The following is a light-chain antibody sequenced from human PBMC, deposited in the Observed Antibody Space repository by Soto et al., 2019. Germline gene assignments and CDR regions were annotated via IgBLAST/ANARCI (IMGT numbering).Light chain of an antibody. CDR3: ASYTSSSTSVI. V-gene: IGLV2-14*02. J-gene: IGLJ2*01. Sequence: QSALTQPASVSGSPGQSLTISCTGTSSDVESYTVVSWYQQHPGKAPKLMIYEGTKRASGVSNRFSGSKSGNTASLTISGLQAEDEADYYCASYTSSSTSVIFGRGTKLTVL. CDR2: EGT. CDR1: SSDVESYTV.